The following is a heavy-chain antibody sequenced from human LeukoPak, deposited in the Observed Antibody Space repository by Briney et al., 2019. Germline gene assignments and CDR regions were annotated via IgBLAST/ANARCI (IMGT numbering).Heavy chain of an antibody. CDR2: ISGSGGST. V-gene: IGHV3-23*01. D-gene: IGHD5-18*01. J-gene: IGHJ6*02. Sequence: GASLRLSCAASGFTFSSYAMSWVRQAPGKGLEWVSAISGSGGSTYYADSVKGRFTISRDNSKNTLYLQMNSLRAEDTAVYYCAKDLGYSYGFGGDYYYGMDVWGQGTTVTVSS. CDR1: GFTFSSYA. CDR3: AKDLGYSYGFGGDYYYGMDV.